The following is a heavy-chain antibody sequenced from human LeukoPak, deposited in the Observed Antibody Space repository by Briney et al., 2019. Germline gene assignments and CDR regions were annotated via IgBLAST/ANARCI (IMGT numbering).Heavy chain of an antibody. CDR1: GGTFSSYA. J-gene: IGHJ5*02. D-gene: IGHD3-3*01. Sequence: SVKVSCKASGGTFSSYAISWVRQAPGQGLEWMGRIIPIFGTANYAQKFQGRVTITTDESTSTAYMELSSLRSEDTAVYYRASDVLRFLEWPLLDPWGQGTLVTVSS. V-gene: IGHV1-69*05. CDR2: IIPIFGTA. CDR3: ASDVLRFLEWPLLDP.